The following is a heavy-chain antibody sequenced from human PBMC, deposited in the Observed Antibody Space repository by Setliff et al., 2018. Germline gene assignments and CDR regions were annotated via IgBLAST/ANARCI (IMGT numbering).Heavy chain of an antibody. V-gene: IGHV4-38-2*01. J-gene: IGHJ4*02. CDR3: GRPLVGVTTGFEN. CDR2: IDHSGST. CDR1: GYSISSGYY. D-gene: IGHD1-26*01. Sequence: TLSLTCAVSGYSISSGYYWGWIRQPPGKGLEWIGSIDHSGSTHYNPSLKSRVTISVDTAKNQFSLKLWSVTAADTAVYYCGRPLVGVTTGFENWGQGTLVTVSS.